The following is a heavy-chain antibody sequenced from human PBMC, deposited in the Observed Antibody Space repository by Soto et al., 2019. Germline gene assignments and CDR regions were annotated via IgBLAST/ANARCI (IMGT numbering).Heavy chain of an antibody. D-gene: IGHD5-18*01. CDR2: ISWDSASI. Sequence: EVQLVESGGALVQPGRSLRLSCAASGFTFDDYAMHWVRQAPGKGPEWVSGISWDSASIGYADSVKGRFTISRDNAKKSLYLAMNSLRTEDTAVYFCGKDLTPMVRMCDYWGQGTLVTVSS. CDR3: GKDLTPMVRMCDY. CDR1: GFTFDDYA. J-gene: IGHJ4*02. V-gene: IGHV3-9*01.